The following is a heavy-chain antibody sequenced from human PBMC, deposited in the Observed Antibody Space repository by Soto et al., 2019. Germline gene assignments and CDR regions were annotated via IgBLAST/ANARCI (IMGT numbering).Heavy chain of an antibody. CDR3: ARDRLFGVVIYAY. CDR1: GFTFSSYS. D-gene: IGHD3-3*01. V-gene: IGHV3-48*01. J-gene: IGHJ4*02. CDR2: ISSSSSTI. Sequence: GGSLRLSCAASGFTFSSYSMNWVRQAPGKGLEWVSYISSSSSTIYYADSVKGRFTISRDNAKNSLYLQMNSLRAEDTAVYYCARDRLFGVVIYAYWGQGTLVTVSS.